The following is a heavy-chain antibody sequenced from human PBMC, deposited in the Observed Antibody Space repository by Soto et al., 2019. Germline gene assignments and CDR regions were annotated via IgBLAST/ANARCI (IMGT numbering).Heavy chain of an antibody. J-gene: IGHJ5*02. CDR2: VSSDGSNK. CDR1: GFSFSRYG. D-gene: IGHD2-2*01. CDR3: AKDRVIQLLPIWPDP. V-gene: IGHV3-30*18. Sequence: GGSLRLSCAASGFSFSRYGMHWVRQAPGKGLEWVASVSSDGSNKYYADSVKGRFTISRDNSKSTLYLQVDSLRGDDTAVYYCAKDRVIQLLPIWPDPWGQGTLVTVSS.